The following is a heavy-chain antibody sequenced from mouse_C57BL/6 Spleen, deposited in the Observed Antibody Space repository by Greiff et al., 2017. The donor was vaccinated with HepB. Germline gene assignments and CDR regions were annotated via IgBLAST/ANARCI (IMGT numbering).Heavy chain of an antibody. J-gene: IGHJ3*01. V-gene: IGHV5-6*01. CDR3: ARHRWELGRGTWFAY. D-gene: IGHD4-1*01. CDR2: ISSGGSYT. CDR1: GFTFSSYG. Sequence: EVHLVESGGDLVKPGGSLKLSCAASGFTFSSYGMSWVRQTPDKRLEWVATISSGGSYTYYPDSVKGRFTISRDNAKNTLYLQMSSLKSEDTSMYYCARHRWELGRGTWFAYWGQGTLVTVSA.